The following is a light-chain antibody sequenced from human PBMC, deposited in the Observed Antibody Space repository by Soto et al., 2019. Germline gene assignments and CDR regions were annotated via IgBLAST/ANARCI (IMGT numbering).Light chain of an antibody. CDR1: SSDVGGYNY. CDR3: SSYTSSSTPDV. J-gene: IGLJ1*01. CDR2: DVT. V-gene: IGLV2-14*01. Sequence: QSALTLPASVSGSPGQSITISCTGTSSDVGGYNYVSWYQQHPGRAPKLMIYDVTNRPSGVSSRFSGSKSGNTASLTISGLLAEDEADYYCSSYTSSSTPDVFGTGTKLTVL.